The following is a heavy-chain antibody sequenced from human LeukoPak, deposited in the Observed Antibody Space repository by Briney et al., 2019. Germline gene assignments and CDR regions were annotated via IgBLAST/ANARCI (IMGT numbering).Heavy chain of an antibody. Sequence: SETLSLTCSVSGDSINSNYWSWMRQPPGKGLEWIGYIYYGGSTNYNPSLKSRVSISVDTSKNQFSLNLSSVTAADTAVYHCARLLAGCPGGRCRAHFDYWGQGTLVTVSS. CDR2: IYYGGST. J-gene: IGHJ4*02. CDR1: GDSINSNY. D-gene: IGHD2-15*01. CDR3: ARLLAGCPGGRCRAHFDY. V-gene: IGHV4-59*01.